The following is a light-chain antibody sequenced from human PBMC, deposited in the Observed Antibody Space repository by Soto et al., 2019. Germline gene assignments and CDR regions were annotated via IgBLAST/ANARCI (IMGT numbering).Light chain of an antibody. V-gene: IGLV2-14*01. Sequence: QSVLTQPASVSGSPGQSITISCTGTSSDVGGYNYVSWYQQHPGKAPKVIIYEVSNRPSGVSNRFSGSKSGNTASLTISGLQAEDEPDYYCSSYRSIGSLVFGTGTKVTVL. CDR2: EVS. J-gene: IGLJ1*01. CDR3: SSYRSIGSLV. CDR1: SSDVGGYNY.